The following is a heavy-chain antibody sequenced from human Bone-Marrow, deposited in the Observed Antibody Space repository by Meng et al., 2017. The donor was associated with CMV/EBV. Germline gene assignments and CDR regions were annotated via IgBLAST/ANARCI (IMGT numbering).Heavy chain of an antibody. CDR2: IIPILGIA. J-gene: IGHJ6*02. D-gene: IGHD3-3*01. Sequence: KISCAASGFTFSSYGMHWVRQAPGKGLEWMGGIIPILGIANYAQKFQGRVTITADKSTSTAYMELSSLRSEDTAVYYCARARDYDFWSGAPIPYYYYGMDVWGQGTTVTVPS. CDR3: ARARDYDFWSGAPIPYYYYGMDV. V-gene: IGHV1-69*10. CDR1: GFTFSSYG.